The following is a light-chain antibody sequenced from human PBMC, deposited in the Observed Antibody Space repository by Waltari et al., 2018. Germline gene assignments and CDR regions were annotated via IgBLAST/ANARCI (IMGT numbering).Light chain of an antibody. CDR2: AAS. J-gene: IGKJ1*01. CDR3: QQSYSTPRT. CDR1: QSISTY. V-gene: IGKV1-39*01. Sequence: DIQMTQSPSSLSASVGDRVTLTCRAGQSISTYLNWYQQNPGKAPKLLIYAASSLQSGVPSRFSGSGSGTDFTLTISSLQPEDFATYYCQQSYSTPRTFGQGTKVEIK.